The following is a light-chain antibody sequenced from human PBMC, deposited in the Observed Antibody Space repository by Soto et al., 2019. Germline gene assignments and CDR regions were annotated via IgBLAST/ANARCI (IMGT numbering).Light chain of an antibody. CDR1: ENIRKY. J-gene: IGKJ2*01. CDR3: QQSYIVPYT. CDR2: VGS. Sequence: DIQMTQSPSSLSASVGDRVTISCRSSENIRKYLIWYRQKPGKAPALLMYVGSTLESGVPSRLSGSGLGTDFTLTIQSLQPEDFGVYYCQQSYIVPYTFGRGTSLDI. V-gene: IGKV1-39*01.